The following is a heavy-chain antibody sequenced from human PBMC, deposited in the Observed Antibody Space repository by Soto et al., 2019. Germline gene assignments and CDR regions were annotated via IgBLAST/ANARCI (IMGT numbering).Heavy chain of an antibody. CDR1: GYSFTSLD. Sequence: QVQLVQSGAEVREPGPSVKVSCKASGYSFTSLDINWVRQTAGQGLEWMGWMQPSTGRTGYAQKFQGRVTMTRDTSINTAYMELTTLTTDDTAFYYCTRGVSAGVDYCGQGTLVTVSS. D-gene: IGHD1-26*01. V-gene: IGHV1-8*01. CDR3: TRGVSAGVDY. J-gene: IGHJ4*02. CDR2: MQPSTGRT.